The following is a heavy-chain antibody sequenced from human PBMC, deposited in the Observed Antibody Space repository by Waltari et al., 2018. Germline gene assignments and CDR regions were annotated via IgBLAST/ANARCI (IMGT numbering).Heavy chain of an antibody. J-gene: IGHJ4*02. Sequence: EVQLVESGGHLVKPGGSLRLSCVASGFPFSQAWMNWVRQVPGKGLEWGGRIKRQTDGGTAEYGAPVKGKFTISRDDSKNTLFLQINSLTTEDTGVYYCTTDRYIRGDFWGQGTRVTVSS. CDR3: TTDRYIRGDF. CDR2: IKRQTDGGTA. V-gene: IGHV3-15*07. CDR1: GFPFSQAW. D-gene: IGHD3-3*02.